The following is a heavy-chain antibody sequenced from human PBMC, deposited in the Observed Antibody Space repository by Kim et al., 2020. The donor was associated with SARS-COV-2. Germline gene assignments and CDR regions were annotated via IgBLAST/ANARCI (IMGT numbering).Heavy chain of an antibody. Sequence: GGSLRLSCAASGFTFSSYAMHWVRQAPGKGLEWVAVISYDGSNKYYADSVKGRFTISRDNSKNTLYLQMNSLRAEDTAVYYCARDSGIAIDYWGQGTLVT. J-gene: IGHJ4*02. D-gene: IGHD6-13*01. CDR2: ISYDGSNK. CDR1: GFTFSSYA. V-gene: IGHV3-30-3*01. CDR3: ARDSGIAIDY.